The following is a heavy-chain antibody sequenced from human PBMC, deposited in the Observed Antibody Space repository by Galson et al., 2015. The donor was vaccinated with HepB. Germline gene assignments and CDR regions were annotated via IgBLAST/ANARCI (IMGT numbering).Heavy chain of an antibody. V-gene: IGHV3-30*18. CDR1: GFTFRSYG. CDR2: ISDNGRNK. CDR3: AKGYYYYMDV. Sequence: SLRLSCAASGFTFRSYGMHWARQAPGKGLEWVAFISDNGRNKYYVDSVKGRFTISRDNSKNTMDLQMNSLRAEDTAAYYCAKGYYYYMDVWGKGTTVTVSS. J-gene: IGHJ6*03.